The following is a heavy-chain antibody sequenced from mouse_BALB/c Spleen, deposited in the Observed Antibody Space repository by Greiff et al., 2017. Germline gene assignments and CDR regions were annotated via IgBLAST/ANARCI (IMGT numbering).Heavy chain of an antibody. D-gene: IGHD2-4*01. CDR1: GFPFSDYY. J-gene: IGHJ3*01. Sequence: EVQVVESGGGLVKPGGSLKLSCAASGFPFSDYYMYWVRQTPEKRLEWVATISDGGSYTYYPDSVKGRFTISRDNAKNTLYLQMSSLRSEDTAMYYCARRYDYDAWFAYWGQGTLVTVSA. CDR2: ISDGGSYT. V-gene: IGHV5-4*02. CDR3: ARRYDYDAWFAY.